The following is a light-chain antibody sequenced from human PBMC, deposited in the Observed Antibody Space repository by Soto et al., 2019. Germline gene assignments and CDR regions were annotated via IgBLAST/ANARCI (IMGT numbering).Light chain of an antibody. J-gene: IGKJ1*01. CDR2: KAS. CDR3: QQYNGYRT. CDR1: QSISDL. Sequence: DIQMTQSPSTLSVSVGDRVTITCRASQSISDLLAWYQQKPGKAPKLLIYKASSLKSGVPSRFSGSGSGTEYTLTISSLQPDDFATYYCQQYNGYRTFGQGTKVEIK. V-gene: IGKV1-5*03.